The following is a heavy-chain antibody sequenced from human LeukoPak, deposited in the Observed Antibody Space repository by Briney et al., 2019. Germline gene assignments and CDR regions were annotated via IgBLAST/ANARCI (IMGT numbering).Heavy chain of an antibody. D-gene: IGHD2-15*01. V-gene: IGHV4-34*01. CDR2: INHSGST. CDR3: AREGYCSGGSCLRDYYYYMDV. J-gene: IGHJ6*03. Sequence: SETLSLTCAVYGGSFSGYYWSWIRQPPGKGLEWIGEINHSGSTYYNPSLKSRVTISVDTSKNQFSLKLSSVTAADTAVYYCAREGYCSGGSCLRDYYYYMDVWGKGTTVTVSS. CDR1: GGSFSGYY.